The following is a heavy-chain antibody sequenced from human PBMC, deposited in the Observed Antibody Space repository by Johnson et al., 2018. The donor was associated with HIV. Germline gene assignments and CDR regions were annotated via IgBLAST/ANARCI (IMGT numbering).Heavy chain of an antibody. Sequence: QVQLVESGGGVVQPGRSLRLSCAASGFTFSSYGMHWVRQAPGKGLEWVAVIWYDGSNQYYADSVKGRFTISRDNSKNTLYLQMNSLRAEDTAVYYCARDREYAFDIWGQGTMVTVSS. CDR1: GFTFSSYG. CDR3: ARDREYAFDI. J-gene: IGHJ3*02. CDR2: IWYDGSNQ. V-gene: IGHV3-33*01.